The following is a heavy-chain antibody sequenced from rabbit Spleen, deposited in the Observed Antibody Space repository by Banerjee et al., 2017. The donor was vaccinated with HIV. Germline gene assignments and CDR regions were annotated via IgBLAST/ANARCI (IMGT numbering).Heavy chain of an antibody. CDR3: ASDVGYAGYAAVTGAFDL. D-gene: IGHD7-1*01. CDR2: INAGIAGNT. Sequence: QSLEESGGDLVKPEGSLTLTCTASGFSFSSGYYMCWIRQAPGKGLEWIACINAGIAGNTYYASWAKGRFTISKTSSTTVTLQMTSLTASDTASYFCASDVGYAGYAAVTGAFDLWGPGTLVTVS. CDR1: GFSFSSGYY. J-gene: IGHJ4*01. V-gene: IGHV1S40*01.